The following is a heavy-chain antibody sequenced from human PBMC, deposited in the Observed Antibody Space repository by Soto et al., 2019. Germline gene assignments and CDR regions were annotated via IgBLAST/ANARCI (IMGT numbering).Heavy chain of an antibody. CDR1: GFTFSSSA. CDR3: AKVPYSSSWYYFDY. V-gene: IGHV3-23*01. D-gene: IGHD6-13*01. CDR2: ISGGGGST. J-gene: IGHJ4*02. Sequence: GGSLRLSCAASGFTFSSSAISWVRQAPGKGLEWVSAISGGGGSTYYADSVKGRFTVSRDNSKNTLYLQMNSLRAEDTAVYYCAKVPYSSSWYYFDYWGQGTLVTVSS.